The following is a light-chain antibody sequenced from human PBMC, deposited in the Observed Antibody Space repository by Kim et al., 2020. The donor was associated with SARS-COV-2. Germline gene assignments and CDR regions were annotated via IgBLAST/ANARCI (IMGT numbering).Light chain of an antibody. V-gene: IGKV3-20*01. CDR1: QSLSNNY. J-gene: IGKJ2*01. CDR3: QYYGRSLYT. CDR2: DVS. Sequence: EIVLTQSPGTLSLSPGERATLSCRTSQSLSNNYLAWYQQKPGQAPRLLIYDVSSRATGVPDRFSGSGSGTDFTLTISRLEPEDFVVYYCQYYGRSLYTFGQGTKLEI.